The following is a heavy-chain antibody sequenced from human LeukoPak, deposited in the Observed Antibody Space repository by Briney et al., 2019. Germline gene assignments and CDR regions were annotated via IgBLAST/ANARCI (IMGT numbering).Heavy chain of an antibody. Sequence: ASVKVSCRASGYTFTSYGISWARQAPGQGLEWMGWISAYNGNTNYAQKLQGRVTMTTDTSTSTAYMELRSLRSDDTAVYYCARSAVGAIGKGLFDYWGQGTLVTVSS. CDR3: ARSAVGAIGKGLFDY. J-gene: IGHJ4*02. V-gene: IGHV1-18*01. D-gene: IGHD1-26*01. CDR1: GYTFTSYG. CDR2: ISAYNGNT.